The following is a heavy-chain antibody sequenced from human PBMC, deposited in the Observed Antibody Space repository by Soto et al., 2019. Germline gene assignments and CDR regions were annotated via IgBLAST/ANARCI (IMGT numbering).Heavy chain of an antibody. D-gene: IGHD1-7*01. CDR3: ASVLELHYYYGMDV. CDR1: GGTFNSYA. CDR2: IIPIFGTA. J-gene: IGHJ6*02. Sequence: QVQLVQSGAEVKKPGSSVKVSCKASGGTFNSYAISWVRQARGQGLEWMGGIIPIFGTADYAQKFQGRVTITADESTSTAYMELSSLRSEDTSVYYCASVLELHYYYGMDVWGQGTTVTVSS. V-gene: IGHV1-69*12.